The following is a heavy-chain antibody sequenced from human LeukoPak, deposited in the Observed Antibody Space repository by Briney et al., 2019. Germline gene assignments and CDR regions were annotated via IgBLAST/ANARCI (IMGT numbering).Heavy chain of an antibody. CDR2: ISGSGGST. CDR3: AKCGGGSSGRPYFDY. J-gene: IGHJ4*02. Sequence: GGSLRLSCAASGFTFSSYAMSWVRQAPGKGLEWVSAISGSGGSTYYADSVKGRFTISRDNSKNTLYLQTNSLRAEDTAVYYCAKCGGGSSGRPYFDYWGQGTLVTVSS. D-gene: IGHD6-19*01. V-gene: IGHV3-23*01. CDR1: GFTFSSYA.